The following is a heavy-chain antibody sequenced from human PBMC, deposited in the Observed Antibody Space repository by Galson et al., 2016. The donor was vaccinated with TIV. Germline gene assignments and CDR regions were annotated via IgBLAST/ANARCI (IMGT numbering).Heavy chain of an antibody. CDR2: IYSGGGT. V-gene: IGHV3-66*02. J-gene: IGHJ6*02. CDR1: EFIVSSNY. D-gene: IGHD2-21*02. Sequence: SLRLSCAASEFIVSSNYMTWVRQAPGKGLEWVSLIYSGGGTSYAASVEGRCTISRDTSKNTLYLQMNSLKPEDTAVFYCARDRRFCGNDCYLHYYYGMDVWGQGTTVPVSS. CDR3: ARDRRFCGNDCYLHYYYGMDV.